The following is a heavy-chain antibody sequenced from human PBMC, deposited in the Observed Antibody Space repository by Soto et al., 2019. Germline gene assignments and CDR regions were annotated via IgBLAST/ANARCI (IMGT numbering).Heavy chain of an antibody. D-gene: IGHD1-26*01. CDR2: INAGNGNT. J-gene: IGHJ4*02. CDR1: GYTFTSYA. V-gene: IGHV1-3*01. Sequence: ASVKVSCKASGYTFTSYAMHWVRQAPGQRLEWMGWINAGNGNTKYSQKFQGRVTITRDTSASTAYMELSSLRSEDTAVYYCARELGYSGSYYFDYWGQGTLVTVSS. CDR3: ARELGYSGSYYFDY.